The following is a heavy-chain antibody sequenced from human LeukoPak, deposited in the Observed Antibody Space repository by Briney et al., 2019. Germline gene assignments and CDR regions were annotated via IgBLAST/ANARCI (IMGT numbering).Heavy chain of an antibody. CDR2: INHSGST. D-gene: IGHD6-6*01. V-gene: IGHV4-34*01. CDR3: ASQFPYSSSSVPSYYYYGMDV. J-gene: IGHJ6*02. Sequence: SETLSLTCAVYGGSFSGYYWSWIRQPPGKGLEWIGEINHSGSTNYNPSLKSRVTISVDTSKNQFSLKLSSVTAADTAVYYCASQFPYSSSSVPSYYYYGMDVWGQGTTVTVSS. CDR1: GGSFSGYY.